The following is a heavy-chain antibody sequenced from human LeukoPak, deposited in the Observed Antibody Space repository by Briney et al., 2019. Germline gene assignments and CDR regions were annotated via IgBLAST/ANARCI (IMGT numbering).Heavy chain of an antibody. V-gene: IGHV3-66*01. Sequence: GGSLRLSCAASGFTVSSNYMSWVRQAPGKGLEWVSVIYSGGSTYYADSVKGRFTISRDNSKNTLYLQMNSLRAEDTAVYYCAKGDSSGWYFAFDIWGQGTMVTVSS. D-gene: IGHD6-19*01. CDR2: IYSGGST. CDR3: AKGDSSGWYFAFDI. J-gene: IGHJ3*02. CDR1: GFTVSSNY.